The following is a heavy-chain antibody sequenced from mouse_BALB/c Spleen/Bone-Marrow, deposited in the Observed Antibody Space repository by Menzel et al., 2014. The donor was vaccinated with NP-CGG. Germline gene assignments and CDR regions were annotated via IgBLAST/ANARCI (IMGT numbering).Heavy chain of an antibody. CDR2: ISDGGGRA. Sequence: EVKLVESGGGLVRPGGSLKLSCAASGFTFSSYTMSWIRQTPEKRLEWVAYISDGGGRAYYPDTVKGRFTISRDNAKNTLYLQMSSLKSEDTAMYYCARQLDSSGYVLDYWGQGTTLTVSS. CDR3: ARQLDSSGYVLDY. CDR1: GFTFSSYT. D-gene: IGHD3-2*01. V-gene: IGHV5-12-2*01. J-gene: IGHJ2*01.